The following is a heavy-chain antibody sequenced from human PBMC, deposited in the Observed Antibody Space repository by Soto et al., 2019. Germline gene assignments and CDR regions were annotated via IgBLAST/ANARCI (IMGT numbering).Heavy chain of an antibody. CDR2: ISGSVGST. V-gene: IGHV3-23*01. CDR1: GFTFSNYA. J-gene: IGHJ4*02. Sequence: GGSMRLSCAASGFTFSNYAINWVRQSPGKGLEWVSVISGSVGSTYYADSVKGRFTITRDNSKNTLYLQMNSLRAEDTAVYYCAKAGGAAGTVDYFDYWGQGTLVTVSS. D-gene: IGHD6-13*01. CDR3: AKAGGAAGTVDYFDY.